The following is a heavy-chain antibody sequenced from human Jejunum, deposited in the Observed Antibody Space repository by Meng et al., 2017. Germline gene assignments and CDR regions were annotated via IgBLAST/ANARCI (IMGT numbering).Heavy chain of an antibody. CDR2: IYYSGNT. D-gene: IGHD6-19*01. CDR1: GGSLSGHY. J-gene: IGHJ2*01. CDR3: ASAGSSGWNWYFGL. V-gene: IGHV4-59*11. Sequence: QLQESGPGVWKPSETLSLTCTVPGGSLSGHYWSWIRQPPGKGLEWIGHIYYSGNTNYNPSLKSRVTLSLHTSENQFSLQLNSVTAADTAVYYCASAGSSGWNWYFGLWGRGTLVTVSS.